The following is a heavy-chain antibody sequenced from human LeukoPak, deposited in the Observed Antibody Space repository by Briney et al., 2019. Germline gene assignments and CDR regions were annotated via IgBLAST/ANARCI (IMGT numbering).Heavy chain of an antibody. D-gene: IGHD6-13*01. V-gene: IGHV1-2*02. J-gene: IGHJ4*02. CDR2: INPNSGGT. CDR1: GYTFTGYY. Sequence: ASVKVSCKASGYTFTGYYMHWVRQAHGQGLEWMGWINPNSGGTNYAQKFQGRVTMTRDTSISTAYMELSRLRSDDTAVYYCARDHRAFIAAAGSDYWGQGTLVTVSS. CDR3: ARDHRAFIAAAGSDY.